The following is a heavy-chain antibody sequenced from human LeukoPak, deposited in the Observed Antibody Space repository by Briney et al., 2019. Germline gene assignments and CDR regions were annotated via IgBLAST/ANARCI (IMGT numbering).Heavy chain of an antibody. CDR2: IYYNGNT. CDR1: GGSITNYY. J-gene: IGHJ5*02. Sequence: SETLSLTCTVSGGSITNYYWSWLRQPPGKGLEWIGYIYYNGNTNYNASLESRVTISVDTSKNQFSLKLRSVTAADTAVYYCARSTMMVGPWGQGTQVTVSS. CDR3: ARSTMMVGP. V-gene: IGHV4-59*01. D-gene: IGHD3-22*01.